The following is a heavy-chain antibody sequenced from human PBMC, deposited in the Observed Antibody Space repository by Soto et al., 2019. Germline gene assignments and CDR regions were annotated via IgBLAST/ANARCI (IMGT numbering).Heavy chain of an antibody. V-gene: IGHV4-39*02. CDR2: IYYSGST. Sequence: HLQLQESGPGLVKPSETLSLTCTVSGGSISSSTYYWGWNRPPPGKGLEWIAKIYYSGSTYYNPYLKNRITISVHTSTHHFSLKLNSVTAADTAVYYCAMSNSGNYKWFAPWGQGTLVTVSS. CDR1: GGSISSSTYY. CDR3: AMSNSGNYKWFAP. D-gene: IGHD1-26*01. J-gene: IGHJ5*02.